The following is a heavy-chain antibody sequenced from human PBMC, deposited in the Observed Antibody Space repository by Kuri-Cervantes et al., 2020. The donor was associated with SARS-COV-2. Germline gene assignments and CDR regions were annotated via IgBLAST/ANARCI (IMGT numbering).Heavy chain of an antibody. J-gene: IGHJ6*02. Sequence: SETLSLTCTVSGGSISSSSYYWGWIRQPPGKGLEWIGSIYYSGSTYYNPSLKNRVTISVDTSKNQFSLKLSSVTATDTAVYYCARGWGGYCSSTSCYYYYYGMDVWGQGTTVTVSS. CDR3: ARGWGGYCSSTSCYYYYYGMDV. D-gene: IGHD2-2*01. CDR2: IYYSGST. CDR1: GGSISSSSYY. V-gene: IGHV4-39*07.